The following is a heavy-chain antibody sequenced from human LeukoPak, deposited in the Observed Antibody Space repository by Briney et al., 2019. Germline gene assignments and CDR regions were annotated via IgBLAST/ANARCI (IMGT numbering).Heavy chain of an antibody. CDR1: GFTFSSYA. J-gene: IGHJ6*02. CDR2: ISYDGSNK. V-gene: IGHV3-30-3*01. D-gene: IGHD2-2*01. CDR3: TDGGYCSSTSCYGGMDV. Sequence: GGSLRLSCAASGFTFSSYAMHWVRQAPGKGLEWVAVISYDGSNKYYADSVKGRFTISRDNSKDTLYLQLNSLRAEDTAVYYCTDGGYCSSTSCYGGMDVWGQGTTVTVSS.